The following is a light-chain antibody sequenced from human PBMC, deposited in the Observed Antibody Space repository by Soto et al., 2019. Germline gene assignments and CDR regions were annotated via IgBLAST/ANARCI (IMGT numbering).Light chain of an antibody. CDR3: CSYAATSTLV. V-gene: IGLV2-11*01. CDR2: DVI. Sequence: QSALTQPRSVSGSPGQSVTISCTGTNSDVGIYNYVSWYQHHPGKAPKLIIYDVIKRPSGVPDRFSGSKSGITASLTISGLQADDEADYYCCSYAATSTLVFGGGTKLTVL. CDR1: NSDVGIYNY. J-gene: IGLJ3*02.